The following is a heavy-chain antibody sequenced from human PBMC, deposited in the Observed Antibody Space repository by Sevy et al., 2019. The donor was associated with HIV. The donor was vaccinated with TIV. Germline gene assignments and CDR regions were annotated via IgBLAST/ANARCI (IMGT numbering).Heavy chain of an antibody. D-gene: IGHD4-17*01. V-gene: IGHV3-11*01. CDR1: GFTFSDYY. Sequence: GGSLRLSCAASGFTFSDYYMSWIRQAPGKGLEWVSYISGSDTTIYYADSVKGRFSISRDNAKNSLYLQMHSLRAEDTAVYYCARDHVKDGDLGDYYYSAMDVWGQGTTVTVSS. CDR2: ISGSDTTI. CDR3: ARDHVKDGDLGDYYYSAMDV. J-gene: IGHJ6*02.